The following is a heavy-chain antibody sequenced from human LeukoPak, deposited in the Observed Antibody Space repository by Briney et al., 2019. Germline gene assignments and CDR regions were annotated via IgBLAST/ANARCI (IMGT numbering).Heavy chain of an antibody. J-gene: IGHJ6*03. D-gene: IGHD4-17*01. CDR2: VYYSGRT. CDR1: GGSISTYY. CDR3: ARSRDGDYGFDYYYMDV. V-gene: IGHV4-59*08. Sequence: SETLSLTCTVSGGSISTYYWNWIRQPPGKGLEWIGYVYYSGRTNYNPSLKSRVTISIDTSKSQFSLKLSSVTAADTAVYYCARSRDGDYGFDYYYMDVWGKGTTVTVSS.